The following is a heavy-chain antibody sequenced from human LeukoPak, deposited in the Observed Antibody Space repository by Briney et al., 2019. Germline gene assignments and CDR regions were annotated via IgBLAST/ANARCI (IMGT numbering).Heavy chain of an antibody. D-gene: IGHD3-22*01. V-gene: IGHV4-30-4*01. CDR1: GGSISSGDYY. CDR2: TYYSGST. Sequence: SETLSLTCTVSGGSISSGDYYWSWIRQPPGKGLEWIGYTYYSGSTYYNPSLKSRVTISVDTSKNQFSLKLSSVTAADTAVYYCARAPGDYYDSSGYAYYFDYWGQGTLVTVSS. J-gene: IGHJ4*02. CDR3: ARAPGDYYDSSGYAYYFDY.